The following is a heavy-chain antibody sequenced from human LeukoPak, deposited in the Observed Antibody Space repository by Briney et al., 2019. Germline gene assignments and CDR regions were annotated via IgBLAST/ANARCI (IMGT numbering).Heavy chain of an antibody. D-gene: IGHD6-19*01. CDR1: GFTFDDYA. J-gene: IGHJ4*02. CDR3: AKESNLRRIAVAGAFDY. Sequence: GRSLRLSCAASGFTFDDYAMHWVRQAPGKGLEWVSGISWNSGSIGYADSVKGRFTISRDNAKNSLYLQMNSLRAEDTALYYCAKESNLRRIAVAGAFDYWGQGTLVTVSS. V-gene: IGHV3-9*01. CDR2: ISWNSGSI.